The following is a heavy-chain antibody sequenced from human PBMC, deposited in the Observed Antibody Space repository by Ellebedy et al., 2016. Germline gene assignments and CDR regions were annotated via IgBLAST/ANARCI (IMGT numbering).Heavy chain of an antibody. CDR2: IKQDGSEK. D-gene: IGHD3-22*01. CDR1: GFTFSSYW. V-gene: IGHV3-7*03. CDR3: AKDKSWSSGYYSVHAFDI. Sequence: GGSLRLSCAASGFTFSSYWMSWVRQAPGKGLEWVANIKQDGSEKYYVDSVKGRFTISRDNSKNTLYLQMNSLRAEDTAVYYCAKDKSWSSGYYSVHAFDIWGQGTMVTVSS. J-gene: IGHJ3*02.